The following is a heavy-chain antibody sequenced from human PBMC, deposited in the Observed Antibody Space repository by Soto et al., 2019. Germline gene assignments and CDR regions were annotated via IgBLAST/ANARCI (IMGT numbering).Heavy chain of an antibody. Sequence: GGSLRLSCAASGFTFSSYIMNWVRQAPGKGLEWVSYISSSSSTIYYADSVKGRFTISRDNAKNSLYLQMNSLRDEDTAVYYCASAYSSGYYYHYYFDYWGQGTLVTVS. CDR1: GFTFSSYI. CDR2: ISSSSSTI. J-gene: IGHJ4*02. V-gene: IGHV3-48*02. CDR3: ASAYSSGYYYHYYFDY. D-gene: IGHD3-22*01.